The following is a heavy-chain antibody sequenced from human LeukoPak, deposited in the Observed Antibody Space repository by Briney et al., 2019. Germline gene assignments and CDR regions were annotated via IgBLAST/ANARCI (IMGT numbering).Heavy chain of an antibody. CDR3: AKGSDFWSGSI. CDR1: GFTFDDYA. Sequence: GRSLRLSCAASGFTFDDYAMHWVRQAPGKGLEWVSGISWNSGSIGYADSVKGRFTISRDNAKNSLYLQMNSLRAEDTALYHCAKGSDFWSGSIWGQGTMVTVSS. D-gene: IGHD3-3*01. CDR2: ISWNSGSI. V-gene: IGHV3-9*01. J-gene: IGHJ3*02.